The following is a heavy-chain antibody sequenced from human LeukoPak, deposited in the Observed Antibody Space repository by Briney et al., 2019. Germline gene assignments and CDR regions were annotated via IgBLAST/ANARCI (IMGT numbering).Heavy chain of an antibody. D-gene: IGHD1-1*01. CDR2: IYYSGST. J-gene: IGHJ6*03. CDR3: ARAHWQPDYYYYMDV. V-gene: IGHV4-59*01. Sequence: SKTLSLTCTVSGGSLSSYYWSWIRQPPGKGLEWMGYIYYSGSTNYNPSLKSRVTISVDTSKNQFSLKLSSVTAADTAVYYCARAHWQPDYYYYMDVWGKGTTVTISS. CDR1: GGSLSSYY.